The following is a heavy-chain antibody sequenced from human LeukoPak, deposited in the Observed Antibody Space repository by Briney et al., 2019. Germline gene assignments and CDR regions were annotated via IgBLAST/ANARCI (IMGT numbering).Heavy chain of an antibody. CDR1: GFTFSSYA. Sequence: PGGSLRLSCAASGFTFSSYAMSWVRQAPGKGLEWVSAISGSGGSTYYADSVKGRFTIFRDNSKNTLYLQMNSLRAEDTAVYYCAKDRMGYYYDSSGYYSDYWGQGTLVTVSS. D-gene: IGHD3-22*01. V-gene: IGHV3-23*01. J-gene: IGHJ4*02. CDR2: ISGSGGST. CDR3: AKDRMGYYYDSSGYYSDY.